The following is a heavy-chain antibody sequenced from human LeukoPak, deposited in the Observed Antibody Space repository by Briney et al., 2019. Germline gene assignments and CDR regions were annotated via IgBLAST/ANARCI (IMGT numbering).Heavy chain of an antibody. D-gene: IGHD5-12*01. CDR2: VAYSGST. V-gene: IGHV4-59*01. Sequence: SETLSLTCAVSGGSINSYYWSWIRQPPGKGLEWIGYVAYSGSTNYNPSLKSRVTISLDTSKNQFSLKLSSVTAADTAVYYCARTVSGYYFNAWGPGTLVTVSS. J-gene: IGHJ5*02. CDR1: GGSINSYY. CDR3: ARTVSGYYFNA.